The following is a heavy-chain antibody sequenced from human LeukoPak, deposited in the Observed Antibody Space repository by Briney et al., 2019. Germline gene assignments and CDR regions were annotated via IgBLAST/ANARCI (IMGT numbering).Heavy chain of an antibody. CDR3: AKDGRGYSYGYEDYFDY. V-gene: IGHV3-74*01. Sequence: GGSLRLSCAASGLTFSSHWMHWVRQAPGKGLVWVSRITNDGSSTNYADSVKGRFTISRDIAKNMLYLQVNSLRAEDTAVYYCAKDGRGYSYGYEDYFDYWGQGTLVTVSS. CDR1: GLTFSSHW. CDR2: ITNDGSST. J-gene: IGHJ4*02. D-gene: IGHD5-18*01.